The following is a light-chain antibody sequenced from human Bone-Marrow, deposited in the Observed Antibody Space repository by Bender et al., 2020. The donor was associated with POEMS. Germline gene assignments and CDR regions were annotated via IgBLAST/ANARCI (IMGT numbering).Light chain of an antibody. CDR3: SAWDDSLSCHV. V-gene: IGLV1-47*01. CDR2: RND. J-gene: IGLJ3*02. CDR1: SSNIGSNY. Sequence: SVLTQPPSASGTPGQRVTISCSGSSSNIGSNYVYWYQQFPGRAPKLLIFRNDQRPSGDSDHFSGSKSGTSASLAISGLRSEDEADYYCSAWDDSLSCHVFGGGTKLTVL.